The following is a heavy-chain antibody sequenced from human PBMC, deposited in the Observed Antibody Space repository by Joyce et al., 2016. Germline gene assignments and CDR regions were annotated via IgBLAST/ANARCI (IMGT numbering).Heavy chain of an antibody. CDR1: GYTFTTYA. CDR2: NNGGNGGT. Sequence: QVHLAQSGDEVRKPGASVKVSCKGAGYTFTTYAIHWLRQAPGQRLEWPGWNNGGNGGTKTSQKLEGSFVMSGDPSVSTVYIEVRSLRSGATAVYYCAREKGIGELTFHPTYSGLDVWGQGTTVTVSS. V-gene: IGHV1-3*01. J-gene: IGHJ6*02. CDR3: AREKGIGELTFHPTYSGLDV. D-gene: IGHD1-26*01.